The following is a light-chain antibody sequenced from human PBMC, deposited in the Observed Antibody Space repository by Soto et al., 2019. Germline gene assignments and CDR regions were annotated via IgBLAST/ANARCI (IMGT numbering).Light chain of an antibody. V-gene: IGLV1-51*02. J-gene: IGLJ1*01. CDR1: SSNIGNNC. CDR3: GTWDSSLSGGV. CDR2: ENN. Sequence: QSVLTQPPSVSAAPGQKVTISCSGSSSNIGNNCVSWYQQLPGTAPKLLIYENNKRPSGIPDRFSGSKSGTSATLGITGLQTGDEADYYCGTWDSSLSGGVFGTGTKVTVL.